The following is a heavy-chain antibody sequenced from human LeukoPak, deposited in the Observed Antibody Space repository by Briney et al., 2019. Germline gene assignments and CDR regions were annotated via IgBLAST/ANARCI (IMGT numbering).Heavy chain of an antibody. V-gene: IGHV3-74*01. CDR1: GFTFSNYW. Sequence: GGSLRLSCAASGFTFSNYWMHWVRQAPGKGLVWVSRINTDGSTINYAGSVKGRFTISRDDAKNTLYLQMNDLRAEDTAVYYCARAGSFRFDYWGQGTLVTVSS. CDR3: ARAGSFRFDY. CDR2: INTDGSTI. J-gene: IGHJ4*02. D-gene: IGHD3-10*01.